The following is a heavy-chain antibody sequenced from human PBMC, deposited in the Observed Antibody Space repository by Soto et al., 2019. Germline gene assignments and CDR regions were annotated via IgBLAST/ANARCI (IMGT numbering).Heavy chain of an antibody. D-gene: IGHD3-10*01. V-gene: IGHV4-59*01. Sequence: SETLSLTCTVSGGSISSYYWSWIRQPPGKGLEWIGYIYYSGSTNYNPSLKSRVTISVDTSKNQFSLKLSSVTAAGTAVYYCARGQYYYGSGSSYYFDYWGQRPLVTVSS. CDR3: ARGQYYYGSGSSYYFDY. J-gene: IGHJ4*02. CDR2: IYYSGST. CDR1: GGSISSYY.